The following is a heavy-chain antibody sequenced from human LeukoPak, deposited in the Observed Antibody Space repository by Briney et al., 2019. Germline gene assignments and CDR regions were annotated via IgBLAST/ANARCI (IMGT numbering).Heavy chain of an antibody. CDR2: ISGSGGST. CDR1: GFSFSDYD. V-gene: IGHV3-23*01. Sequence: GGSLRLSCAASGFSFSDYDMNWVRQAPGKGLEWVSGISGSGGSTYYADSVKGRFMISRDNSRNTLYLQMNSLRAEDTAVYYCAKDDRSGWYYFDYWGQGTLVTVSS. D-gene: IGHD6-19*01. CDR3: AKDDRSGWYYFDY. J-gene: IGHJ4*02.